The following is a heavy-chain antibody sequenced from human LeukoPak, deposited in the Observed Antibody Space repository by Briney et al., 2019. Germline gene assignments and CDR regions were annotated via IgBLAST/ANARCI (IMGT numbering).Heavy chain of an antibody. CDR3: AKGPLYYYDSSGYGEYFQH. V-gene: IGHV3-33*06. D-gene: IGHD3-22*01. J-gene: IGHJ1*01. CDR2: IWYDGSNK. Sequence: PGRSLRLSCAASGFTFSSYGMHWVRQAPGKGLEWVAAIWYDGSNKYYADSVKGRFTISRDNSKNTLYLQMNSLRAEDTAVYYCAKGPLYYYDSSGYGEYFQHWGQGTLVTVSS. CDR1: GFTFSSYG.